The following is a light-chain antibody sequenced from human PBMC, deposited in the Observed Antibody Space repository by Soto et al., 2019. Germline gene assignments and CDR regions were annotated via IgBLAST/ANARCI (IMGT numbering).Light chain of an antibody. CDR3: QQYNNWPRT. CDR1: QSVSSN. CDR2: GAS. V-gene: IGKV3-15*01. Sequence: EIVMTQSPATLSESPGERDTLSCRASQSVSSNLAWYQQKPGQAPRLLIYGASTRATGIPARFSGSGSGTEFTLTISSLQSEDFAVYYCQQYNNWPRTFGQGTKLEIK. J-gene: IGKJ2*01.